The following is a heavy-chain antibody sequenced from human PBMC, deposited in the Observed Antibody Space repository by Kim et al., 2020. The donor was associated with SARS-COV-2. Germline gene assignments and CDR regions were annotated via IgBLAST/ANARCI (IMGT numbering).Heavy chain of an antibody. D-gene: IGHD3-10*01. CDR3: TRVAPDQGSYYDAFDI. V-gene: IGHV3-73*01. Sequence: SVRGRFTISRDDSVNTEYLQMNSLKTEDTAVYYCTRVAPDQGSYYDAFDIWGQGTVVSVSS. J-gene: IGHJ3*02.